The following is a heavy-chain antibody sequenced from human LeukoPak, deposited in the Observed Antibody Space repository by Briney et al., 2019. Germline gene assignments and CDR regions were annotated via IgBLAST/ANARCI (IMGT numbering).Heavy chain of an antibody. J-gene: IGHJ4*02. CDR1: GFTFSNSW. V-gene: IGHV3-7*01. CDR3: ARDRGYNSLDY. Sequence: GGSLRLSCAASGFTFSNSWRTWVRQAPGKGLEWVANIKEDGSVKNYVDSVRGRFTTSRDNAKNSVYLQMTSLRVEDTAVYYCARDRGYNSLDYWGQGTLVTVPS. D-gene: IGHD6-19*01. CDR2: IKEDGSVK.